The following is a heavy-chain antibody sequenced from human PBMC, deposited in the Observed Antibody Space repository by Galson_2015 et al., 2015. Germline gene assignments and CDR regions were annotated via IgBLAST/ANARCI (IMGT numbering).Heavy chain of an antibody. Sequence: SLRLSCAASGFTFGDYAMSWFRQAPGKGLEWVGFIRSKAYGGTTEYAASVKGRFTISRDDSKSIAYLQMNSLKTEDTAVYYCTRFPMGAPGDAFDIWGQGTMVTVSS. CDR3: TRFPMGAPGDAFDI. D-gene: IGHD1-26*01. CDR1: GFTFGDYA. CDR2: IRSKAYGGTT. J-gene: IGHJ3*02. V-gene: IGHV3-49*03.